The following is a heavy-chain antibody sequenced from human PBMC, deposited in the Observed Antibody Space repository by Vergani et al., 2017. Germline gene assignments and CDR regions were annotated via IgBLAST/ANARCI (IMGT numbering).Heavy chain of an antibody. D-gene: IGHD3-3*01. V-gene: IGHV2-70*15. CDR2: IDWDDDK. CDR3: ARTSHYDQKMDV. J-gene: IGHJ6*02. Sequence: QITLKESGPALVKPTQTLTLTCAFSGFSLSTSGMCVSWIHQPPGKALEWLARIDWDDDKYYTTSLKTRLTISKDTSKNQVVLRMTNMDPVDTATYYCARTSHYDQKMDVWGQGTTVTVSS. CDR1: GFSLSTSGMC.